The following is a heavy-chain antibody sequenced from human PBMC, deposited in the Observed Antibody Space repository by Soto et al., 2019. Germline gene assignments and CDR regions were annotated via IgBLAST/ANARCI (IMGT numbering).Heavy chain of an antibody. CDR3: ARSPDSGDYVDY. V-gene: IGHV4-61*01. CDR2: IYFSGTT. CDR1: GGSVSSDSYY. J-gene: IGHJ4*02. D-gene: IGHD4-17*01. Sequence: QVQLQESGPRLVQPSETLSLTCSVSGGSVSSDSYYWSWIRQPPGAGLERIGYIYFSGTTNYNPSLESRVTILVDSSKNQFSLKLSSVTAADTAVYYYARSPDSGDYVDYWGQGTLVAVSS.